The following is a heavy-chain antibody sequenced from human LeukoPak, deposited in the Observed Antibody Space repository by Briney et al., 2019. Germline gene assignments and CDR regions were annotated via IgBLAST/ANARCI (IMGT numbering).Heavy chain of an antibody. J-gene: IGHJ3*02. CDR3: ATEWIDSSGYYQSGGDAFDI. CDR2: IYSGGST. D-gene: IGHD3-22*01. CDR1: GFTVSSNY. Sequence: GGSLRLSCAASGFTVSSNYMSWVRQAPGKGLEWVSVIYSGGSTYYADSVKGRFTISRDNSKDTLYLQMNSLRAEDTAVYYCATEWIDSSGYYQSGGDAFDIRGQGTMVTVSS. V-gene: IGHV3-53*01.